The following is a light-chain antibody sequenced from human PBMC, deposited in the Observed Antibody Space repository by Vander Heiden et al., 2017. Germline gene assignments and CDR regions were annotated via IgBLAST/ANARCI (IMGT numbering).Light chain of an antibody. CDR3: QQYNSWPQT. V-gene: IGKV3-15*01. Sequence: EIVITQSPATLSLSPGERATLSCRASQSVSSNLAWYQQKPGQAPRLLIYGASTRAAGIPARFSGSGSGTEFTLTISSLQSEDFAVYYCQQYNSWPQTFGQGTKLEIK. CDR2: GAS. CDR1: QSVSSN. J-gene: IGKJ1*01.